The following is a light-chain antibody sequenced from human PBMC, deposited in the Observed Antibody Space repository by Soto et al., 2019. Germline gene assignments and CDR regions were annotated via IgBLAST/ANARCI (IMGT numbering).Light chain of an antibody. CDR3: SSYAGSNNVVV. CDR1: NSDVGGYNY. CDR2: ELS. Sequence: QSALTQPPSASGSPGQSVTISCTGTNSDVGGYNYVSWYQQHPGKAPKLMIYELSKRPSGVPDRFSGSKSGNTASLTVSGLQPEDEADYFCSSYAGSNNVVVFGGGTKLTVL. V-gene: IGLV2-8*01. J-gene: IGLJ2*01.